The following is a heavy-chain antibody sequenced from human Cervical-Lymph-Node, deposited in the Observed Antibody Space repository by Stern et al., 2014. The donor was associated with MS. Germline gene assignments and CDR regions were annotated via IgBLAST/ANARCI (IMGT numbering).Heavy chain of an antibody. CDR3: VRSNYDGGNGFYHYAMDV. J-gene: IGHJ6*02. Sequence: QVQMVQSGAEVKKPGSSVKVSCKASGGTFNSYAISWVRQAPGQGLEWMGGIIPMFGTANYAQKLQGSVTITEEGYTNKAYMELSKLRSEDTAVYFCVRSNYDGGNGFYHYAMDVWGQGTPVIVSS. CDR2: IIPMFGTA. D-gene: IGHD3-10*01. CDR1: GGTFNSYA. V-gene: IGHV1-69*01.